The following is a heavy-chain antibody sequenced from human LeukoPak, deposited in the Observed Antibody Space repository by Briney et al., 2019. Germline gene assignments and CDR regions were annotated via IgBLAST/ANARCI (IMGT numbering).Heavy chain of an antibody. CDR3: AIPYCGGDCSTAEYFQH. J-gene: IGHJ1*01. Sequence: SETLSLTCTVSGGSISSSSYYWGWIRQPPGKGLEWIGSIYYSGSTYYNPSLKSRVTISVDTSKNQFSLKLSSVTAADTAVYYCAIPYCGGDCSTAEYFQHWGQGTLVTVSS. CDR2: IYYSGST. CDR1: GGSISSSSYY. V-gene: IGHV4-39*01. D-gene: IGHD2-21*02.